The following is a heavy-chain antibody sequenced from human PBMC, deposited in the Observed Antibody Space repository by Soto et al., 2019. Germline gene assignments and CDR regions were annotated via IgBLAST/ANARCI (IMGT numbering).Heavy chain of an antibody. D-gene: IGHD2-8*01. CDR1: GVSISSGNW. CDR2: IFHDGTA. V-gene: IGHV4-4*02. CDR3: ARLVYETRLNYMYFDF. J-gene: IGHJ4*02. Sequence: SETLSLTCAVSGVSISSGNWWTWVRQTPQRGLEYIGEIFHDGTANYYPSFERRVAISVDTSKNQFSLKLTSVTAADTAIYFCARLVYETRLNYMYFDFWVQGALVTVSS.